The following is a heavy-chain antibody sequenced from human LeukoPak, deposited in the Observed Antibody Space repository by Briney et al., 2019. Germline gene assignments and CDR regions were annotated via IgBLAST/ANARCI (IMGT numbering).Heavy chain of an antibody. J-gene: IGHJ4*02. Sequence: QSGGSLRLFCAASGFTVSSNYMAWVRQAPGKGLEWVSILYSGGSTYYADSVKGRFTISRDNSKNTLYLQMNSLRAEDTAVYYCARGPPKGSSGWYYFDYWGQGTLVTVSS. CDR3: ARGPPKGSSGWYYFDY. D-gene: IGHD3-22*01. CDR2: LYSGGST. CDR1: GFTVSSNY. V-gene: IGHV3-53*01.